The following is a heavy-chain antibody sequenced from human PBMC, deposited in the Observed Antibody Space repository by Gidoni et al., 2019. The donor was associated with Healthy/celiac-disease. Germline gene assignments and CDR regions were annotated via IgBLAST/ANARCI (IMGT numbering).Heavy chain of an antibody. CDR3: ARGGGYCSGGSCYHYYYGMDV. J-gene: IGHJ6*02. CDR2: INHSGST. V-gene: IGHV4-34*01. CDR1: GGSFSGYY. Sequence: QVQLQQWCAGLLKLSETLSLTCAVYGGSFSGYYWSWIRQPPGKGLEWIGEINHSGSTNYNPSLKSRVTISVDTSKNQFSLKLSSVTAADTAVYYCARGGGYCSGGSCYHYYYGMDVWGQGTTVTVSS. D-gene: IGHD2-15*01.